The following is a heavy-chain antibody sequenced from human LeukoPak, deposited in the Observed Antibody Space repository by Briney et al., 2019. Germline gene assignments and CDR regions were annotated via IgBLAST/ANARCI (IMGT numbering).Heavy chain of an antibody. Sequence: SETLSLTCAVYAGSFSGYYWSWIRQPPGKGRVWIGEINHSGSTNYNPSLKRRVTISVDTSKNQFSLKLSSVTAAETAVYYCARGRRCSSTSCSVPYYYYYMDVWGKGTTVTVSS. V-gene: IGHV4-34*01. J-gene: IGHJ6*03. CDR1: AGSFSGYY. CDR2: INHSGST. CDR3: ARGRRCSSTSCSVPYYYYYMDV. D-gene: IGHD2-2*01.